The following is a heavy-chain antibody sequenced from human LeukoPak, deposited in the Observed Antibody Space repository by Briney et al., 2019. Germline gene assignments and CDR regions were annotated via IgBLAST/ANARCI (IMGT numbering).Heavy chain of an antibody. CDR3: ARGDTVVRDRYYYYYMDV. V-gene: IGHV3-64*01. CDR2: ISSNGGST. CDR1: GFTFSSYA. Sequence: PGGSLRLSCAASGFTFSSYAMHWVRQAPGKGLEYVSAISSNGGSTYYANSVKGRFTISRDNSKNTLYLQMGSLRAEDMAMYYCARGDTVVRDRYYYYYMDVWGKGTTVTISS. J-gene: IGHJ6*03. D-gene: IGHD3-10*01.